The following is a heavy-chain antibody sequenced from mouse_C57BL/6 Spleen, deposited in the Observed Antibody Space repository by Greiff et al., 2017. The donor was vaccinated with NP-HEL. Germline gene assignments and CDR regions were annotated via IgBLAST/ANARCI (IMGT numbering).Heavy chain of an antibody. J-gene: IGHJ4*01. Sequence: VKLQESGAELMKPGASVKLSCKATGYTFTGYWIEWVKQRPGHGLEWIGEILPGSGSTNYNEKFKGKATFTADTSSNTAYMQLSSLTTEDSAIYYCARGTIYDGYLYYAMDYWGQGTSVTVSS. D-gene: IGHD2-3*01. CDR3: ARGTIYDGYLYYAMDY. CDR2: ILPGSGST. V-gene: IGHV1-9*01. CDR1: GYTFTGYW.